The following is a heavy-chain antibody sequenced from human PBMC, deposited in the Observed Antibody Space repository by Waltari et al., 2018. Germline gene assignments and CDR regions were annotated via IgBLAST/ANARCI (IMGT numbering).Heavy chain of an antibody. D-gene: IGHD1-1*01. CDR2: ISSTSNYI. CDR1: GFTFSSYT. CDR3: ARAYSSNWNRGGFDP. V-gene: IGHV3-21*06. J-gene: IGHJ5*02. Sequence: QLVGSGGGLVRPGGSLRLSCAASGFTFSSYTMNLVRQAPGKGLEWVSAISSTSNYIYYTDSVKGRFTISRDNPKNSLYLQMNSLRAEDTAVYYCARAYSSNWNRGGFDPWGQGTQVTVSS.